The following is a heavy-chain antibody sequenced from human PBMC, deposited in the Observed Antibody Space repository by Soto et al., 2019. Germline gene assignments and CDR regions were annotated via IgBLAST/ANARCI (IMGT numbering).Heavy chain of an antibody. CDR1: GFTFSSYA. D-gene: IGHD6-13*01. V-gene: IGHV3-30-3*01. Sequence: QVQLVESGGGVVQPGRSLRLSCAASGFTFSSYAMHWVRQAPGKGLEWVAVISYDGSKKYYADSVKGRFTTSRDNSKNTLYLQINSMRAEDTAVYYCAWESSSSSGMDVWGQGTTVTVSS. J-gene: IGHJ6*02. CDR2: ISYDGSKK. CDR3: AWESSSSSGMDV.